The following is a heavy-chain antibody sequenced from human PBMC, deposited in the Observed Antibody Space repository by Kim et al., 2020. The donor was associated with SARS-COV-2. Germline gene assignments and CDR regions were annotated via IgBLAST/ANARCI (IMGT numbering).Heavy chain of an antibody. J-gene: IGHJ3*02. Sequence: GGSLRLSCAASGFTFSSYGMHWVRQAPGKGLEWVAVISYDGSNKYYADSVKGRFTISRDNSKNTLYLQMNSLRAEDTAVYYCAVGNAFDIWGQGTMVTVSS. CDR1: GFTFSSYG. CDR3: AVGNAFDI. CDR2: ISYDGSNK. V-gene: IGHV3-30*03.